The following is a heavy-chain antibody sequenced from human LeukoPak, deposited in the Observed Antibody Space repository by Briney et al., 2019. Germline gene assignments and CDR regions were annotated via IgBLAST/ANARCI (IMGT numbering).Heavy chain of an antibody. V-gene: IGHV3-30-3*01. D-gene: IGHD6-19*01. J-gene: IGHJ4*02. Sequence: GGSLRLSCAASGFTFSSYAMHWVRQAPGKGLEWVAVISYDGSNKYYADSVKGRFTISGDNSKNTLYLQMNSLRAEDTAVYYCAREQWLVLDYWGQGTLVTVSS. CDR3: AREQWLVLDY. CDR2: ISYDGSNK. CDR1: GFTFSSYA.